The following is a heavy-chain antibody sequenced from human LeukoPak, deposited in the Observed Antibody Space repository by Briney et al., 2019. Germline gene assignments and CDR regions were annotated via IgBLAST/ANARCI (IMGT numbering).Heavy chain of an antibody. CDR1: GGTFISYE. J-gene: IGHJ4*02. CDR3: ASGTTDIVVVPATLRNYYFDY. D-gene: IGHD2-2*01. V-gene: IGHV1-69*06. Sequence: SVKVSCKASGGTFISYEISWVRQAPGQGLEGMGGIIPMFGTAKYAQKFQGRVTITADRSTSTAYMELSSLRSEDTAVYYCASGTTDIVVVPATLRNYYFDYWGQGTLVTVSS. CDR2: IIPMFGTA.